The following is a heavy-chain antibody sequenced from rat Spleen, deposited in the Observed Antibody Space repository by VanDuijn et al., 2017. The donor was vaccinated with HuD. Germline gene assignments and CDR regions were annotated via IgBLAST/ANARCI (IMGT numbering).Heavy chain of an antibody. D-gene: IGHD4-1*01. CDR1: GFTFSNYY. J-gene: IGHJ3*01. CDR3: ARLGGLYNWFAF. Sequence: EVQLVESGGGLVQPGRSLKLSCAASGFTFSNYYMAWVRQAPTKGLEWVAYISAGGDSTYYRDSVKGRFTISRDNAKSTLYLQMDSLRSEDTATYYGARLGGLYNWFAFWGQGTLVTVSS. V-gene: IGHV5-27*01. CDR2: ISAGGDST.